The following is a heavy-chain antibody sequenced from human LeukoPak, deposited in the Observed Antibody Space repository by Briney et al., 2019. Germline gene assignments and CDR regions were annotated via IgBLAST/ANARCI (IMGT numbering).Heavy chain of an antibody. J-gene: IGHJ4*02. CDR2: IKTKAEGGPT. CDR3: TADVSDSSGPSHDY. CDR1: GVTFSSAW. Sequence: GGSLRLSCADSGVTFSSAWMNWVRQAPGEGLEWVARIKTKAEGGPTEHAAPVKGRFTISRDDSENTLCLQMNSLKTEDAAVYYCTADVSDSSGPSHDYWGQGTLVTVSS. V-gene: IGHV3-15*01. D-gene: IGHD3-22*01.